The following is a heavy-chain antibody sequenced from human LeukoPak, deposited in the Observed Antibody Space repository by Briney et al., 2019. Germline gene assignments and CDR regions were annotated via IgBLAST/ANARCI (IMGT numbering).Heavy chain of an antibody. J-gene: IGHJ4*02. CDR1: GFTVSSNY. V-gene: IGHV3-53*01. D-gene: IGHD1-26*01. CDR2: IHSGGST. CDR3: ARDSDYYAFTY. Sequence: PGGSLRLSCVASGFTVSSNYVSWVRQAPGKGLEGVSVIHSGGSTYYPDSVKGRFTISRDNSKNTVYLQMKSLRAEDTAIYYCARDSDYYAFTYWGQGTLVTVSS.